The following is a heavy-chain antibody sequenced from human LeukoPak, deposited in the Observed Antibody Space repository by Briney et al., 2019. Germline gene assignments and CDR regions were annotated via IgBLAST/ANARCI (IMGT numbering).Heavy chain of an antibody. J-gene: IGHJ6*02. CDR1: GYTFTSYG. CDR3: ARDPADLYYGMDV. CDR2: IIPIFGTA. Sequence: ASVKVSCKASGYTFTSYGIRWVRQAPGQGLEWMGGIIPIFGTANYAQKFQGRVTITADESTSTAYMELSSLRSEDTAVYYCARDPADLYYGMDVWGQGTTVTVSS. V-gene: IGHV1-69*13.